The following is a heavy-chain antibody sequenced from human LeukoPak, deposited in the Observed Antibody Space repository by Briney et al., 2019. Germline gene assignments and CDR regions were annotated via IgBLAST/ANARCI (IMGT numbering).Heavy chain of an antibody. CDR2: ISYDGSNK. D-gene: IGHD4-23*01. V-gene: IGHV3-30*18. Sequence: PGRSLRLSCAASGFTFSSYGMHWVRQAPGKGLEWVAVISYDGSNKYYADSVKGRFTISRDNSKNTLYLQMNSLRAEDTAVYYCAKESETTMVTLGYFDYWGQGTLVTVSS. J-gene: IGHJ4*02. CDR1: GFTFSSYG. CDR3: AKESETTMVTLGYFDY.